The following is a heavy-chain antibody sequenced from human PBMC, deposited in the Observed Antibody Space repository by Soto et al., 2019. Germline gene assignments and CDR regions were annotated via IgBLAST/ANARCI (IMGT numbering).Heavy chain of an antibody. D-gene: IGHD6-13*01. V-gene: IGHV4-59*01. Sequence: KPSETLSLTCTVSGGSISTYYWSWIRQPPGKGLEWIGYIYYSGDTSYNPSLKSRVTISVDTSKNQFSLKLSSVTAADTAVYYCARESPERQQLAHFDYWGQGTLVTVSS. CDR2: IYYSGDT. CDR1: GGSISTYY. J-gene: IGHJ4*02. CDR3: ARESPERQQLAHFDY.